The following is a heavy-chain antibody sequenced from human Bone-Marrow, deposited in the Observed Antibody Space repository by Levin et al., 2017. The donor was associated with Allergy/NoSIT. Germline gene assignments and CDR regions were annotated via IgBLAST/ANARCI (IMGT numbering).Heavy chain of an antibody. CDR1: GFTFSSYG. D-gene: IGHD1-26*01. CDR3: AKSQVQWELRYYFDY. Sequence: GGSLRLSCAASGFTFSSYGMHWVRQAPGKGLEWVAVISYDGSNKYYADSVKGRFTISRDNSKNTLYLQMNSLRAEDTAVYYCAKSQVQWELRYYFDYWGQGTLVTVSS. J-gene: IGHJ4*02. V-gene: IGHV3-30*18. CDR2: ISYDGSNK.